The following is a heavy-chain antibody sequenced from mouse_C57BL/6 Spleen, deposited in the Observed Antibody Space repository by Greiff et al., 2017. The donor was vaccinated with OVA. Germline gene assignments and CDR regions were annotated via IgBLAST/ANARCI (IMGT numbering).Heavy chain of an antibody. Sequence: VKLVESGPELVKPGASVKISCKASGYAFRSSWMNWVKQRPGKGLEWIGRIYPGDGDTNYNGTFKGKATLTADKSSSTAYMQLSSLTSEDSAVYDCARSGVATVVYWYFDVWGKGTTVTVSS. D-gene: IGHD1-1*01. CDR2: IYPGDGDT. J-gene: IGHJ1*03. CDR3: ARSGVATVVYWYFDV. CDR1: GYAFRSSW. V-gene: IGHV1-82*01.